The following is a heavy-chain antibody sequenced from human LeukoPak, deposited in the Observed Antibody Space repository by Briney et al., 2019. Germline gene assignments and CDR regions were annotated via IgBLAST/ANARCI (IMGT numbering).Heavy chain of an antibody. D-gene: IGHD3-3*02. J-gene: IGHJ4*02. V-gene: IGHV3-30*18. CDR1: GFTFSSYG. CDR3: AKEAYYHRSAAHPGDY. CDR2: ISYDGSNK. Sequence: GGSLRLSCAASGFTFSSYGVHWVRQAPGKGLEWVAVISYDGSNKYYADSVKGRFTVSRDNSKNTLYLQMNSLRGEDTAVYYCAKEAYYHRSAAHPGDYWGQGTLVTVSS.